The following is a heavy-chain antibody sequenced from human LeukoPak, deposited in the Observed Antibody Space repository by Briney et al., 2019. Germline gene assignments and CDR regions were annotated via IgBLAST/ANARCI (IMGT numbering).Heavy chain of an antibody. D-gene: IGHD3-10*01. J-gene: IGHJ4*02. CDR3: ATITMVQGVTPFDY. V-gene: IGHV1-2*02. CDR2: INPDSGGT. CDR1: GYTFTGYY. Sequence: ASVKVSCKASGYTFTGYYMHWVRQAPGQGLEWMGWINPDSGGTNYAQKFQGRVTMTRDTSISTAYMELSRLRSDDTAVYYCATITMVQGVTPFDYWGQGTLVTVSS.